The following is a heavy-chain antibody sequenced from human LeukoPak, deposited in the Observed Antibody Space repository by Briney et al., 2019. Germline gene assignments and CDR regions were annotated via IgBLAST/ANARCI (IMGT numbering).Heavy chain of an antibody. CDR1: Y. CDR3: ARDWGPGAFDI. J-gene: IGHJ3*02. D-gene: IGHD7-27*01. V-gene: IGHV4-31*02. CDR2: IYYSGST. Sequence: YWIGWIRQHPGKGLEWIGYIYYSGSTYYNPSLKSRVTISVDTSKNQFSLKLSSVTAADTAVYYCARDWGPGAFDIWGQGTMVTVSS.